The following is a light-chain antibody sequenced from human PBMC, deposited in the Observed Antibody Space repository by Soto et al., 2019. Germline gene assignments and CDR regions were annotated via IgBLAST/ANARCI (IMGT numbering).Light chain of an antibody. CDR3: SSYTISSSYV. CDR2: DVS. Sequence: QSALTQPASVSGSPGQSITISCTGTSSDVGSYNYVSWYQHHPGRAPKLIIYDVSDRPSGVSNRCSGSKSGNTASLTISGLQGEDEADYYCSSYTISSSYVFGTGTKLTVL. CDR1: SSDVGSYNY. V-gene: IGLV2-14*03. J-gene: IGLJ1*01.